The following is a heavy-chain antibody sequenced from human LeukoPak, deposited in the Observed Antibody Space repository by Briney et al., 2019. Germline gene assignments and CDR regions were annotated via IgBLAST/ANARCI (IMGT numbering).Heavy chain of an antibody. D-gene: IGHD1-26*01. Sequence: SQTLPLTCAISGDSVSNNIAAWNWIRQSPSRGLEWLGRTYYRSKWYNDYAASVKSRITINPDTSKNQFSLQVNSVTPEDTAVYYCARYSGTQFGPRGQGTLVTVSS. CDR2: TYYRSKWYN. J-gene: IGHJ5*02. CDR1: GDSVSNNIAA. CDR3: ARYSGTQFGP. V-gene: IGHV6-1*01.